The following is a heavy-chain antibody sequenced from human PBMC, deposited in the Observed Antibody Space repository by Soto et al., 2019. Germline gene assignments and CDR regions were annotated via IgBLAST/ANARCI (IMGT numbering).Heavy chain of an antibody. CDR3: ASVVRYYYGSGSPP. D-gene: IGHD3-10*01. V-gene: IGHV3-48*01. CDR1: GFTFSSYS. Sequence: GSLRLSCAASGFTFSSYSMNWVRQAPGKGLEWVSYISSSSSTIYYADSVKGRFTISRDNAKNSLYLQMNSLRAEDTAVYYCASVVRYYYGSGSPPWGQGTLVTVSS. CDR2: ISSSSSTI. J-gene: IGHJ5*02.